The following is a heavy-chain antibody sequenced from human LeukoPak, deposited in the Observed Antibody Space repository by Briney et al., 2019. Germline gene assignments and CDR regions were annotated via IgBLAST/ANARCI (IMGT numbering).Heavy chain of an antibody. J-gene: IGHJ4*02. CDR1: GGSFSGYY. CDR3: ARGIPVDY. D-gene: IGHD2-2*02. V-gene: IGHV4-34*01. Sequence: SETLSLTCAVYGGSFSGYYWSWIRQPPGKGLEWIGEINHSGSTNYNPSLKSRVTISVDASKNQFSLKLSSVTAADTAVYYCARGIPVDYWGQGTLVTVSS. CDR2: INHSGST.